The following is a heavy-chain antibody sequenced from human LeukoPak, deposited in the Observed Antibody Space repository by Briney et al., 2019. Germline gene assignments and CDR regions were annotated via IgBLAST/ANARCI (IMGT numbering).Heavy chain of an antibody. J-gene: IGHJ4*02. CDR1: GFTFSSYC. CDR2: ISSSSSYI. D-gene: IGHD4-17*01. CDR3: ARGGHDYGDSLYFDY. Sequence: GGSLRLSCAASGFTFSSYCMNWVRQAPGKGLEWVSSISSSSSYIYYADSVKGRFTISRDNAKNSLYLQMNSLRAEDTAVYYCARGGHDYGDSLYFDYWGQGTLVTVSS. V-gene: IGHV3-21*01.